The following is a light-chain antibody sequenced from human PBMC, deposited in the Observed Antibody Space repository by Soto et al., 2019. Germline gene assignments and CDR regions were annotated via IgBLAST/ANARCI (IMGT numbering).Light chain of an antibody. V-gene: IGKV1-27*01. CDR1: QDLSNY. CDR2: AAS. CDR3: QNYNGGPWT. J-gene: IGKJ1*01. Sequence: DIQMTQSPSSLSASVGDRVTITCRASQDLSNYLAWYQQKPGKVPKLLIYAASTLHSGVPSRFSGSGSGTDFTLTISGLQPEDVANYYCQNYNGGPWTFGQGTKVEIE.